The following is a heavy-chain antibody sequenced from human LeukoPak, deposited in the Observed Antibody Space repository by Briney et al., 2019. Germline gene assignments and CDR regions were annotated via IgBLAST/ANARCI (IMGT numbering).Heavy chain of an antibody. CDR3: ARDGRYDSWFGPSLGFGADNYGMDV. Sequence: QAGGSLRLSCAASGFTFSSYAMHWVRQAPGKGLEWVAVISYDGSNKYYADSVKGRFTISRDNSKNTLYLQMNSLRAEDTAVYYCARDGRYDSWFGPSLGFGADNYGMDVWGQGTTVTVSS. V-gene: IGHV3-30-3*01. CDR1: GFTFSSYA. D-gene: IGHD3-3*01. CDR2: ISYDGSNK. J-gene: IGHJ6*02.